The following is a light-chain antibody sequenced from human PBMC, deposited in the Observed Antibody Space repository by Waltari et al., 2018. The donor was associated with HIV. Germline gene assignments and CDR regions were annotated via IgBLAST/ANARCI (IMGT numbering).Light chain of an antibody. CDR2: NGS. CDR1: DFVEIF. J-gene: IGKJ4*01. Sequence: EIVLTQSPATLSLSPGERATISCRASDFVEIFIGWFQQKPGQPPRLVVYNGSNRAAGIPARFTGSGSGTDFTLTISGLEPEDFAVYFCQQRRAWPPTFGGGTKVELK. V-gene: IGKV3-11*01. CDR3: QQRRAWPPT.